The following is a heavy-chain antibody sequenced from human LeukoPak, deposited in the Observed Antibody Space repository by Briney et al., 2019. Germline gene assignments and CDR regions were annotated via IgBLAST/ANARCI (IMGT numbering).Heavy chain of an antibody. CDR3: ARHHYFYFYMDG. J-gene: IGHJ6*03. Sequence: GGSLRLSCAASGFTFRNYWMSWVRQAPGKGLEWVANIKQDISEKYYVDSVKDRFTISRDNAKNSLYLQLNILIAEDTAIYYCARHHYFYFYMDGWGKGTTVTVSS. CDR1: GFTFRNYW. V-gene: IGHV3-7*01. CDR2: IKQDISEK.